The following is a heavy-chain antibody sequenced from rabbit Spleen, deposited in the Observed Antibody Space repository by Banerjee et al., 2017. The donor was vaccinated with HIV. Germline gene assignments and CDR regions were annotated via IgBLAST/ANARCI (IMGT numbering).Heavy chain of an antibody. CDR1: GFDFSSYG. V-gene: IGHV1S47*01. J-gene: IGHJ4*01. CDR3: VRDQAGDADYGPYYLNL. CDR2: IDLVFGIT. D-gene: IGHD2-1*01. Sequence: QEQLVESGGGLVQPGGSLKLSCKASGFDFSSYGVSWVRQAPGKGLEWIGYIDLVFGITYYASWVNGRFTISSDNAQNTLYLQLNSLTAADTATYFCVRDQAGDADYGPYYLNLGGQGTLVTVS.